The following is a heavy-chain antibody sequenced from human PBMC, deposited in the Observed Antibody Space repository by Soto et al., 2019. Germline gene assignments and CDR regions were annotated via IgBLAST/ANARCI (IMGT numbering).Heavy chain of an antibody. CDR3: ARARMVRGIIYYYGMDV. V-gene: IGHV4-31*03. CDR1: GGSISSDGNY. CDR2: IYYSGST. J-gene: IGHJ6*02. Sequence: QVQLQESGPGLVKSSQTLSLTCTVSGGSISSDGNYWSWIRQHPGKGLEWIGYIYYSGSTYYNPSLKGRVTISVDTSKHQFSLKLNSVTAADTAVYYCARARMVRGIIYYYGMDVWGQGTTVTVSS. D-gene: IGHD3-10*01.